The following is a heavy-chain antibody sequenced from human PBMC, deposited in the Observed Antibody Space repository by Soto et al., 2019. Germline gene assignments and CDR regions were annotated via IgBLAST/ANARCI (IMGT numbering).Heavy chain of an antibody. CDR1: GGTFSSYA. CDR3: ARGRHYGYYYYGMDV. J-gene: IGHJ6*02. V-gene: IGHV1-69*13. Sequence: ASVKVSCKASGGTFSSYAISWLRQAPGQGLEWMGGIIPIFGTANYAQKFQGRVTITADESTSTAYMELSSLRSEDTAVYYCARGRHYGYYYYGMDVWGQGTTVTVSS. CDR2: IIPIFGTA. D-gene: IGHD4-17*01.